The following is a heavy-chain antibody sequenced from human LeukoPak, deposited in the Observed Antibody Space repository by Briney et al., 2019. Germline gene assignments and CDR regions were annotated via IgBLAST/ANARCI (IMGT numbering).Heavy chain of an antibody. V-gene: IGHV1-18*01. J-gene: IGHJ4*02. CDR2: ISAYNGNT. CDR1: GYTFTSYG. Sequence: ASVKVSCKASGYTFTSYGISWVRQAPGQGLEWMGWISAYNGNTNYAQKLQGRVTMTTDTSTSTAYMELSSLRSDDTAVYYCARNYYDSSVGPFDYWGQGALVTVSS. D-gene: IGHD3-22*01. CDR3: ARNYYDSSVGPFDY.